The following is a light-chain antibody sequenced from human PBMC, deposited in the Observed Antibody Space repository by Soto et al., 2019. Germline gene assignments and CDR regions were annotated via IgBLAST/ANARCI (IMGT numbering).Light chain of an antibody. CDR1: SSDVVGYNY. CDR2: EVS. CDR3: VSYNSSRILT. V-gene: IGLV2-14*01. Sequence: QSALTQPASVSASPGQSITICCTGASSDVVGYNYVSWYQQYPGRAPTLILYEVSHRPSGVSHRFSGSKSGNTASLTISGVQAEDEAHYHCVSYNSSRILTFGGGTKLTVL. J-gene: IGLJ2*01.